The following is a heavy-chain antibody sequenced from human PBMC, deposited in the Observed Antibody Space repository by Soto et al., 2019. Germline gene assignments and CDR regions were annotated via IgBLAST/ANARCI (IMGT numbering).Heavy chain of an antibody. V-gene: IGHV4-4*02. J-gene: IGHJ5*02. CDR2: VYHTGDT. D-gene: IGHD3-16*01. CDR3: TREIVTAGGNNYFDP. Sequence: SETLSLTCGVSGGTVTSSHWWRWVRQSPGGGVEWIGNVYHTGDTNFYHTLHSLVTISVDKSNNQFSMRLNSLTAADNDVYICTREIVTAGGNNYFDPWGPGTLVTVSS. CDR1: GGTVTSSHW.